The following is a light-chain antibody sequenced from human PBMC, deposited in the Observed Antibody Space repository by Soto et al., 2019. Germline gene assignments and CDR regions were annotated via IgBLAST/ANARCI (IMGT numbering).Light chain of an antibody. J-gene: IGLJ3*02. CDR2: DVS. Sequence: QSALTQPRSVSGSPGHSVTDSCTGTSSDVGGYNYVSWYQQHPGKAPKLMICDVSKRPSGVPDRFSGSKSGNTASLTISGLQAEDEADYYCCSYAGNYNWVFGGATKLTVL. CDR1: SSDVGGYNY. V-gene: IGLV2-11*01. CDR3: CSYAGNYNWV.